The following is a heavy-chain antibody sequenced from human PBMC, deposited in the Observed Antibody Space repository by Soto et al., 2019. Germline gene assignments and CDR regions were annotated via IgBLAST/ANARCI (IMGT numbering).Heavy chain of an antibody. CDR1: GGSISSGDYY. Sequence: SETLSLTCTVSGGSISSGDYYWSWIRQPPGKGLEWIGYIYYSGSTYYNPSLKGRVTISVDTSKNQFSLKLSSVTAADTAVYYCARGRVENSYGSRGRFYPWGQGTRGTVSS. V-gene: IGHV4-30-4*01. J-gene: IGHJ5*02. D-gene: IGHD5-18*01. CDR2: IYYSGST. CDR3: ARGRVENSYGSRGRFYP.